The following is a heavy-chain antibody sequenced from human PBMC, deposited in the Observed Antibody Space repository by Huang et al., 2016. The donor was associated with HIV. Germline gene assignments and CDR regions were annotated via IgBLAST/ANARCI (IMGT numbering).Heavy chain of an antibody. CDR3: ARLAGGTWSYYFDL. D-gene: IGHD3-10*01. Sequence: EVELVQSGTEVKKPGESLKISCRGSGYIFTTSWIGWVRQMPGKGLEWMGFIYPGDSDIRYSPSFQGQVTMSVDKSINTAYLHWSSLKASDTAMYYCARLAGGTWSYYFDLWGQGALVTVSS. CDR1: GYIFTTSW. J-gene: IGHJ4*02. V-gene: IGHV5-51*03. CDR2: IYPGDSDI.